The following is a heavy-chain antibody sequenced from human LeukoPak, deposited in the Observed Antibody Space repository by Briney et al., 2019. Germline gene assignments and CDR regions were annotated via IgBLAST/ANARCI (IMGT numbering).Heavy chain of an antibody. CDR3: ARVSSSSWYRTNYYYYMDV. CDR2: IYYSGST. Sequence: SETLSLTCTVSGGSISSSSYYWGWIRQPPGKGLEWIGSIYYSGSTYYNPSLKSRVTISVDTSKNQFSLKLSSVTAADTAVYYCARVSSSSWYRTNYYYYMDVWGKGTTVTVSS. D-gene: IGHD6-13*01. J-gene: IGHJ6*03. CDR1: GGSISSSSYY. V-gene: IGHV4-39*07.